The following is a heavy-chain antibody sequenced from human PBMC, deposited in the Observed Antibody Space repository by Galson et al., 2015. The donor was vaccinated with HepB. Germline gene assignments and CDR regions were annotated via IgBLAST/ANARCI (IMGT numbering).Heavy chain of an antibody. Sequence: SVKVSCKASGGTLSSYAISRVRQAPGQGLEWMGRIIPILGIANYAQKLRGRVTITADKSTSTAYMELSSLRSEDTAVYYCARGALVYCSSTSCLYYCYYGMDVWGQGTTVTVSS. J-gene: IGHJ6*02. CDR2: IIPILGIA. CDR1: GGTLSSYA. V-gene: IGHV1-69*04. D-gene: IGHD2-2*01. CDR3: ARGALVYCSSTSCLYYCYYGMDV.